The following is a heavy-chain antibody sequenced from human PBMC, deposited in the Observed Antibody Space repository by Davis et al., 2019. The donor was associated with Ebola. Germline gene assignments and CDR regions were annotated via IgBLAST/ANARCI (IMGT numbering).Heavy chain of an antibody. CDR1: GYTFTSYA. V-gene: IGHV1-3*01. D-gene: IGHD1-26*01. CDR3: AREGGRWELLFWFDP. J-gene: IGHJ5*02. CDR2: INAGNGNT. Sequence: ASVKVSCTASGYTFTSYAMHWVRQAPGQRLEWMGWINAGNGNTKYSQKFQGRVTITRDTSASTAYMELSSLRSEDTAVYYCAREGGRWELLFWFDPWGQGTLVTVSS.